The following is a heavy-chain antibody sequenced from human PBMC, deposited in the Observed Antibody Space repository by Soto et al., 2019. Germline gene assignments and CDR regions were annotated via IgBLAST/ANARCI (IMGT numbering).Heavy chain of an antibody. Sequence: EVQLLESGGGLVQPGGSLRLSCAASGFTFSSYAMRWVRQAPGKGLEWVSAISGSGDSTYYADSVKGRFTISRDNSKSTLYLQMSSLRDEGAAVYCWASRGSGSYDDYWGQGTLVTVSS. J-gene: IGHJ4*02. D-gene: IGHD1-26*01. CDR3: ASRGSGSYDDY. V-gene: IGHV3-23*01. CDR1: GFTFSSYA. CDR2: ISGSGDST.